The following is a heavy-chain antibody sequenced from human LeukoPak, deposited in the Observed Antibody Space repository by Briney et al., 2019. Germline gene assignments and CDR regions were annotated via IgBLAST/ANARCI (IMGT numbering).Heavy chain of an antibody. CDR3: ARRLTQYDCFDP. D-gene: IGHD2-2*01. CDR2: TYYRSTWYN. J-gene: IGHJ5*02. CDR1: GDSVSSNGVT. Sequence: SQTLSLTCAISGDSVSSNGVTWNWIRQSPSRGLEWLGRTYYRSTWYNDYAVSVRGRITVNPDTSKNQFSLHLNSVTPEDTAVYYCARRLTQYDCFDPWGQGILVTASS. V-gene: IGHV6-1*01.